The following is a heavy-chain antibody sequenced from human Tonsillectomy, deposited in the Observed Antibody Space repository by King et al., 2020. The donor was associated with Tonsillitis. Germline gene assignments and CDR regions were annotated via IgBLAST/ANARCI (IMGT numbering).Heavy chain of an antibody. J-gene: IGHJ4*02. D-gene: IGHD3/OR15-3a*01. CDR1: GYTFTSYG. V-gene: IGHV1-18*04. Sequence: VQLVESGAEVKKPGASVKVSCTASGYTFTSYGISWVRQAPGQGLEWMGWISAYSGDTNYAQKLQGRVTMTTDTSTSTAYMELRSLRSDDTAVYYCARITPFGLGILYYFDYWGQGTLVTVSS. CDR3: ARITPFGLGILYYFDY. CDR2: ISAYSGDT.